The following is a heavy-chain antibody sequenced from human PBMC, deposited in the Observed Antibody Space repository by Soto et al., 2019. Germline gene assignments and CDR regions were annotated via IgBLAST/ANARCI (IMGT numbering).Heavy chain of an antibody. V-gene: IGHV1-2*04. J-gene: IGHJ5*02. D-gene: IGHD6-13*01. CDR1: GYTFTGYY. Sequence: ASVKVSCKASGYTFTGYYMHWVRQAPGQGLEWMGWINPNSGGTNYAQKFQGWVTMTRDTSISTAYMELSRLRSDDTAVYYCARDPGIAAAGPPLNWFDPWGQGTLVTVSS. CDR2: INPNSGGT. CDR3: ARDPGIAAAGPPLNWFDP.